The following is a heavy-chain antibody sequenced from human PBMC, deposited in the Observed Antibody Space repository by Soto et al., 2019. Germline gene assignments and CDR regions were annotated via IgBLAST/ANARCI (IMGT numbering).Heavy chain of an antibody. CDR1: GGSFSGYY. CDR2: INHSGST. V-gene: IGHV4-34*01. Sequence: SETLSLTCAVYGGSFSGYYWSWIRQPPGKGLEWIGEINHSGSTNYNPSLKSRVTISVDTSKNQFSLKLSSVTAADTAVYYCASIPLSAVVVAAYYWGQGTLVTVSS. J-gene: IGHJ4*02. D-gene: IGHD2-15*01. CDR3: ASIPLSAVVVAAYY.